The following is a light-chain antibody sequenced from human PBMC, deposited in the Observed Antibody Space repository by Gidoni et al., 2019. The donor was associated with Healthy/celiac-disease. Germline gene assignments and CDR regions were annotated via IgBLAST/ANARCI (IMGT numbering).Light chain of an antibody. CDR1: QSVLYSSNNKNY. CDR2: WAS. CDR3: QQYYSTPPA. J-gene: IGKJ3*01. V-gene: IGKV4-1*01. Sequence: DIVMTQSTDSLAVSLGERATINCKSSQSVLYSSNNKNYLAWYQQKPVQPPKLLIYWASTRESGVPDRFSGSGSGTDFTLTISSLQAEDVAVYYCQQYYSTPPAFGPGTKVDIK.